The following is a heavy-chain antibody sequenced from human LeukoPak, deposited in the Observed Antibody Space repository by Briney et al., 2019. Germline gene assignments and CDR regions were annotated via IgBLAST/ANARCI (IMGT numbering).Heavy chain of an antibody. V-gene: IGHV5-10-1*01. CDR3: ARLRVRGVIGAFDI. Sequence: NLGESLKMSCKGSGYSFTSYWISWVRQMPGKGLEWMGRIDPSDSYNNYRPSFQGHVTISADKSISTAYLQWSSLKASDTAMYYCARLRVRGVIGAFDIWGQGTMVTVSS. CDR2: IDPSDSYN. CDR1: GYSFTSYW. J-gene: IGHJ3*02. D-gene: IGHD3-10*01.